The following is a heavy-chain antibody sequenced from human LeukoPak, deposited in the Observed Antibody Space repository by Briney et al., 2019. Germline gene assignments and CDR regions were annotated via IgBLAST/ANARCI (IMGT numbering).Heavy chain of an antibody. CDR1: GFTFSSYW. Sequence: GGSLRLSCAASGFTFSSYWMSWVRQAPGKGLEWVANIKQDGSEKYYVDSVKGRFTISRDNAKNSLYLQMNSLRAEDTAVYYCARHLEKDFWTGIYKDYYYYYMDVWGKGTTVTVSS. J-gene: IGHJ6*03. CDR2: IKQDGSEK. CDR3: ARHLEKDFWTGIYKDYYYYYMDV. V-gene: IGHV3-7*01. D-gene: IGHD3/OR15-3a*01.